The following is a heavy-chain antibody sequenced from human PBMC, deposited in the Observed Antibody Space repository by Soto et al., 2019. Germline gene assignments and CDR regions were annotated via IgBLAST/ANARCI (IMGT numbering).Heavy chain of an antibody. CDR3: ARDRRGGYDY. J-gene: IGHJ4*02. Sequence: SETLSLTCTVSGGSISSYYWSWIRQPPGKGLEWIGYIYYSGSTNYNPSLKSRVTISVDTSKNQFSLKLSSVTAADTAVYYCARDRRGGYDYWGQGTLVTVSS. D-gene: IGHD5-12*01. CDR1: GGSISSYY. V-gene: IGHV4-59*01. CDR2: IYYSGST.